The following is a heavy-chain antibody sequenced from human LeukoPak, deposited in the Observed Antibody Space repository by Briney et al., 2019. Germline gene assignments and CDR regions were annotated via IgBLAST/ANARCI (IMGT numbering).Heavy chain of an antibody. CDR2: ISSISYI. J-gene: IGHJ4*02. D-gene: IGHD4-17*01. V-gene: IGHV3-21*01. CDR3: ARDQYGDYALDY. CDR1: GFTFSSYS. Sequence: GGSLRLSCAASGFTFSSYSMNWVRQAAEKGLEWVSSISSISYIYYADSVKGRFTISRDTAKNSLYLQMNSLRAEDTAVYYCARDQYGDYALDYWGQGTLVTVSS.